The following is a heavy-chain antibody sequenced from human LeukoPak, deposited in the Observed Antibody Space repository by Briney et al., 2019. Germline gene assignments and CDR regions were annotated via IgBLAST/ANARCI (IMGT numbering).Heavy chain of an antibody. V-gene: IGHV3-23*01. CDR3: AKDRGPGCSGGSCYSEVG. Sequence: GGSLRLSCAASGFTFSSDAMSWVRQAPGKGLEWVSAISGSGGSTYYADSVKGRFTISRDNSKNTLYLQMNSLRAEDTAVYYCAKDRGPGCSGGSCYSEVGWGQGTLVTVSS. CDR2: ISGSGGST. CDR1: GFTFSSDA. D-gene: IGHD2-15*01. J-gene: IGHJ4*02.